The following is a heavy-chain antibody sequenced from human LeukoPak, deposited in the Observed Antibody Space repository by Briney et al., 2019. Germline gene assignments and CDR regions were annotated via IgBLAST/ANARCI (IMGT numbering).Heavy chain of an antibody. CDR3: ARDQYYYDSSGYYSTDYYYYYMDV. CDR2: MYYSGST. Sequence: SETLSLTCTVSGGSISSSSYYWGWIRQPPGKGLEWIGCMYYSGSTYYNPSLKSRVTISEDTSKNQFSLKLSSVTAADTAVYYCARDQYYYDSSGYYSTDYYYYYMDVWGKGTTVTVSS. D-gene: IGHD3-22*01. V-gene: IGHV4-39*07. CDR1: GGSISSSSYY. J-gene: IGHJ6*03.